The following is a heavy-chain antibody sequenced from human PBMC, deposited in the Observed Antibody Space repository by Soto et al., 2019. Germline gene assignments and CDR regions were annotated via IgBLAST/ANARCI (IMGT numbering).Heavy chain of an antibody. Sequence: QVQLVQSGAEVKKPGSSVKVSCRASGGTFSSYAISWVRQAPGQGLEWMGGIIPIFGTANYAQKFQGRVTITADESTSTAYMELSSLRSEDTAMYYCARDLEQWLVGYNWFDPWGQGTLVTVSS. D-gene: IGHD6-19*01. V-gene: IGHV1-69*12. J-gene: IGHJ5*02. CDR3: ARDLEQWLVGYNWFDP. CDR1: GGTFSSYA. CDR2: IIPIFGTA.